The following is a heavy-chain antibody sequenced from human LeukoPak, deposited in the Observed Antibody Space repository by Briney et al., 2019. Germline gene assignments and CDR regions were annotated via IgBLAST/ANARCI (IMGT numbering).Heavy chain of an antibody. CDR3: AREAGTYYDILTGYYRPYYFDY. V-gene: IGHV3-74*01. CDR2: INSDGSST. CDR1: GFTFSSYR. J-gene: IGHJ4*02. Sequence: GGSLRLSCAASGFTFSSYRMHWVRQAPGKGLVWVSRINSDGSSTSYADSVKGRFTISRDNAKNTLYLQMNSLRAEDTAVYYCAREAGTYYDILTGYYRPYYFDYWGQGTLVTVSS. D-gene: IGHD3-9*01.